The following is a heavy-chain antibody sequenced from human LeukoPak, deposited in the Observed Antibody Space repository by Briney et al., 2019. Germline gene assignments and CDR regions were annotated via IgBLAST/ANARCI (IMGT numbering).Heavy chain of an antibody. D-gene: IGHD5-24*01. CDR2: ITSSGGT. CDR3: ARDRYVDGFAHFDY. CDR1: GYNFTSYA. J-gene: IGHJ4*02. Sequence: GTSVKICCKASGYNFTSYAMHWLRRAPGQGLEWMGWITSSGGTNSPQKFQGRVAITRDTSITTAYIDLSRLTSDDTAVYYCARDRYVDGFAHFDYWGQGALVTVSS. V-gene: IGHV1-2*02.